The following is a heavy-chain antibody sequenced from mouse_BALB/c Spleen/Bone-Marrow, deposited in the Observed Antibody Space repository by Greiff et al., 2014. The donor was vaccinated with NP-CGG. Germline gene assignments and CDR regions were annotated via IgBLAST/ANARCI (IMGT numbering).Heavy chain of an antibody. CDR1: GFTFSSFG. V-gene: IGHV5-17*02. CDR3: ARWGYYYAMDY. CDR2: ISSGSSTI. J-gene: IGHJ4*01. Sequence: EVQVVESGGGLVQPGGSRKLSCAASGFTFSSFGIRWVRQAPEKGLEWVAYISSGSSTIYYADTVKGRFTISRDNPKNTLFLQMTSLRSEDTAMYYCARWGYYYAMDYWGQGTSVTVSS.